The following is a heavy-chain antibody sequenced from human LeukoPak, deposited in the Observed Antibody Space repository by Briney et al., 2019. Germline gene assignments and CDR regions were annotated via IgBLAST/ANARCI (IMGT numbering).Heavy chain of an antibody. CDR2: IYYSGST. Sequence: PSETLSLTCTVSGGSISSQYWSWIRQPPGKGLEWIGYIYYSGSTNYNPSLKSRVTISVDTSKNQFSLKLSSVTAADTAVYYCASSRRYYFDYWGQGTLVTVSS. CDR1: GGSISSQY. J-gene: IGHJ4*02. V-gene: IGHV4-59*11. D-gene: IGHD6-25*01. CDR3: ASSRRYYFDY.